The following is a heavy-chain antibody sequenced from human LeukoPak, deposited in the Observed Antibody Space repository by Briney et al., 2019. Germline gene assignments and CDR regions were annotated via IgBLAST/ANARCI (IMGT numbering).Heavy chain of an antibody. D-gene: IGHD6-13*01. J-gene: IGHJ4*02. CDR1: GFTFSDYG. Sequence: PGRFLRLSCAASGFTFSDYGMHWVRQAPGKGLEWVAVIANDGRDKKYADSVRGRFTISRDNSKNTVYLQMNSLRAEDTAVFYCAKDMKIKAAGYYFDYWGQGTLVTVSS. CDR2: IANDGRDK. V-gene: IGHV3-30*18. CDR3: AKDMKIKAAGYYFDY.